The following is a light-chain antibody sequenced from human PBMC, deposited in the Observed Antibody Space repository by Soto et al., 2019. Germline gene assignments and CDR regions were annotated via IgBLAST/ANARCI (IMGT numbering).Light chain of an antibody. Sequence: EILFTKFPSTLPLSPGERATLSCRGSLNVTSYLAWYQQKPGQAPRLLIYDAANSAAGIPARFSGSGSGTDVTLTISSRVPEDVAIYYCHQRQYRPPITFGQGTRLENK. CDR1: LNVTSY. CDR2: DAA. J-gene: IGKJ5*01. CDR3: HQRQYRPPIT. V-gene: IGKV3-11*01.